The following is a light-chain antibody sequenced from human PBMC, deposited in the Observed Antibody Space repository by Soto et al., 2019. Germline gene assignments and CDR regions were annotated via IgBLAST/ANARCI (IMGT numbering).Light chain of an antibody. V-gene: IGLV2-14*01. J-gene: IGLJ3*02. CDR3: SSYTTTSTWV. CDR2: EVS. CDR1: SSDIGGYNY. Sequence: QSALTQPASVSGSPGQSITIPCTGTSSDIGGYNYVSWYQQHPGKAPKVIIFEVSNRPSGVSNRFSGSKSGNTASLTISGLQAEDEAHYYCSSYTTTSTWVFGGGTKLTVL.